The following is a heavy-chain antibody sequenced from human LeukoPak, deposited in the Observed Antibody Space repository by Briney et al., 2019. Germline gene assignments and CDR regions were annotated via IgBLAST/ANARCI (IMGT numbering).Heavy chain of an antibody. J-gene: IGHJ4*02. CDR3: ARGVVVVVAATFDY. CDR1: GGSISSGGYY. Sequence: PSETLSLTCTVSGGSISSGGYYWSRIRQHPGKGLEWIGYIYYSGSTYYNPSLKSRVTISVDTSKNQFSLKLSSVTAADTAVYYCARGVVVVVAATFDYWGQGTLVTVSS. D-gene: IGHD2-15*01. V-gene: IGHV4-31*03. CDR2: IYYSGST.